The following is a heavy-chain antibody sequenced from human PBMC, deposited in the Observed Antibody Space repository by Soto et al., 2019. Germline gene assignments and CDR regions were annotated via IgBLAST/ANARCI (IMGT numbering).Heavy chain of an antibody. CDR1: GISLSTSGVG. D-gene: IGHD6-6*01. V-gene: IGHV2-5*01. Sequence: QITVKGSGPTLVQPTQTLTLTCSISGISLSTSGVGLGWIRQTPGKALEWLALIYWNDDKHYTPSLKSRLTISKDTSKNQAVLTMTNMDPVDTATYYCARGLATLPVLAFDVWGQGTVVTVSS. J-gene: IGHJ3*01. CDR2: IYWNDDK. CDR3: ARGLATLPVLAFDV.